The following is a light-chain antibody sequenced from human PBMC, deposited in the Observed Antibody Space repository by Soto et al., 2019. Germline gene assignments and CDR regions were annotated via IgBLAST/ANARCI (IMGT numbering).Light chain of an antibody. CDR3: QQYDNWPPVT. Sequence: IVMTQSHATLSVSPGERATLSCRASQSVYNNLAWYQQKPGQAPRLLIYGASTRATGIPDRFSGSGSGTEFTLTISSLQSEDFAVYYCQQYDNWPPVTFGPGTKVDIK. CDR1: QSVYNN. J-gene: IGKJ3*01. CDR2: GAS. V-gene: IGKV3-15*01.